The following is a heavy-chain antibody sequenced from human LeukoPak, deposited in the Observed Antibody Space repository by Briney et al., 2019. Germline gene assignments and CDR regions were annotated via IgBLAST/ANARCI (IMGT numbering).Heavy chain of an antibody. D-gene: IGHD3-10*01. CDR2: INSDGSST. J-gene: IGHJ4*02. CDR3: ASIAFGELSFFDY. Sequence: GGSLRLSCAASGFTFSSYWMHWVRQAPGKGRVWVSRINSDGSSTSYADSVKGRFTISRDNAKNTLYLQMNSRRAEDTAVYYCASIAFGELSFFDYWGQGTLVTVSS. CDR1: GFTFSSYW. V-gene: IGHV3-74*01.